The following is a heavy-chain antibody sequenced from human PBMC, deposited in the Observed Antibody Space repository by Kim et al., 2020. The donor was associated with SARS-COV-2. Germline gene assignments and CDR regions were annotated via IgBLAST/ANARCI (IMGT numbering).Heavy chain of an antibody. J-gene: IGHJ4*02. CDR2: ISAYNGNT. D-gene: IGHD3-22*01. V-gene: IGHV1-18*01. CDR1: GYTFTSYG. Sequence: ASVKVSCKASGYTFTSYGISWVRQAPGQGLEWMGWISAYNGNTNYAQKLQGRVTMTTDTSTSTAYMELRSLRSDDTAVYYCARDRRYYDSSGLPNRGRDSSGRNVNFDYWGQGTLVTVSS. CDR3: ARDRRYYDSSGLPNRGRDSSGRNVNFDY.